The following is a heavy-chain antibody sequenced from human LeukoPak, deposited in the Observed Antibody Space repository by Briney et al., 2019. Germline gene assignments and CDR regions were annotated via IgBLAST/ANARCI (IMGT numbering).Heavy chain of an antibody. Sequence: ASVKVSCKASGYTFTGYYLHWVRQAPGQGLEWMGCINPNTGDTNYAQKFQGRVTMTRETSITTAYMELSRLRSDDTAVYYCARDRIGDCAATSCYLAYWGQGTLVSASS. CDR1: GYTFTGYY. D-gene: IGHD2-2*01. CDR2: INPNTGDT. V-gene: IGHV1-2*02. J-gene: IGHJ4*02. CDR3: ARDRIGDCAATSCYLAY.